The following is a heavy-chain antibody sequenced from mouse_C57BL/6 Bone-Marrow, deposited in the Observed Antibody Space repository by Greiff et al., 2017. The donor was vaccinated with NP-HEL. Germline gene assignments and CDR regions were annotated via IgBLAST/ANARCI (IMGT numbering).Heavy chain of an antibody. J-gene: IGHJ3*01. Sequence: QVQLQQSGAELARPGASVKLSCKASGYTFTSYGISWVKQRTGQGLEWIGEIYPRSGNTYYNEKFKGKATLTADKSSSTAYMELRSLTSEDSAVYFCARRDVWFAYWGQGTLVTVSA. CDR1: GYTFTSYG. CDR3: ARRDVWFAY. CDR2: IYPRSGNT. V-gene: IGHV1-81*01.